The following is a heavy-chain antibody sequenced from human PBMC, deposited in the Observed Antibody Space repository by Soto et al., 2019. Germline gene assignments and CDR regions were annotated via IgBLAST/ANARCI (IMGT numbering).Heavy chain of an antibody. J-gene: IGHJ4*02. CDR2: ISAYNGNT. V-gene: IGHV1-18*01. Sequence: QVQLVQSGPEVKKPGASVKVSCKASGYTFASYGISWVRQAPGQGLEWLGCISAYNGNTNYAQKLQGRVTTTTDTAPSTAYIELRSLRSDDTAVYSCARDAGVAGELYYWGQGTLVTVSS. D-gene: IGHD3-3*01. CDR3: ARDAGVAGELYY. CDR1: GYTFASYG.